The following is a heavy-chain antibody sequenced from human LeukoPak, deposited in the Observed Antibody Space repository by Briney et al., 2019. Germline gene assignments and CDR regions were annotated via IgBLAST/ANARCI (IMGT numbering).Heavy chain of an antibody. V-gene: IGHV4-34*12. D-gene: IGHD6-13*01. CDR1: GGSFSAFY. Sequence: SETLSPTCVVYGGSFSAFYSSWIRHPPGKGVEWIGKSIHSGSTNYNPSLKSRVTISVDTSRNQFSLKLSSVTAADTAVYYCARRIAAAGTQEWFDPWGQGNLVTVSS. CDR3: ARRIAAAGTQEWFDP. CDR2: SIHSGST. J-gene: IGHJ5*02.